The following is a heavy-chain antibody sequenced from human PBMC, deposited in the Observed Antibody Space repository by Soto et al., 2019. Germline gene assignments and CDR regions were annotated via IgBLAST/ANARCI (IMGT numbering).Heavy chain of an antibody. CDR1: GFTFSSYS. D-gene: IGHD2-8*01. V-gene: IGHV3-21*01. CDR3: ARDSNGVFDY. CDR2: ISSSSSYI. Sequence: EVQLVESGGGLVKPGGSLRLSCAASGFTFSSYSMNWVRQAPGTGLEWVSSISSSSSYIYYADSVKGRFTISRDNAKNSLYLQMNSLRAEDTAVYYCARDSNGVFDYWGQGTLVTVSS. J-gene: IGHJ4*02.